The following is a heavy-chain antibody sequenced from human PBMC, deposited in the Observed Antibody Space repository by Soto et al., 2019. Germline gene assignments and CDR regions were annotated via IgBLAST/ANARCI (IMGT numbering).Heavy chain of an antibody. Sequence: SETLSLTCTVSGGSISNYYWGWIRQPPGRGLEWIGHIFYSGSTNYNPALKSRVTISVDTSKSQFSLKLSSVTAADTAVYYCARDHPHSYGVYYFDYWGQGTPVIVSS. CDR3: ARDHPHSYGVYYFDY. V-gene: IGHV4-59*01. J-gene: IGHJ4*02. CDR1: GGSISNYY. D-gene: IGHD5-18*01. CDR2: IFYSGST.